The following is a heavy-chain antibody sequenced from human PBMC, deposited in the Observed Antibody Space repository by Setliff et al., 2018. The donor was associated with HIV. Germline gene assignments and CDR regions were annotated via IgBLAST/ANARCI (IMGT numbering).Heavy chain of an antibody. CDR1: GFSLSTSGVG. J-gene: IGHJ6*03. CDR3: AHSYCSSTSCYPHYYYYMDV. V-gene: IGHV2-5*02. D-gene: IGHD2-2*01. Sequence: SGPTLVNPTQTLTLTCTFSGFSLSTSGVGVGWIRQPPGKALAWLALIYWDDDKRYSPSLESRLTITKDTSKNQVVLTMTNMDPVDTATYYCAHSYCSSTSCYPHYYYYMDVWGKGTTVTVSS. CDR2: IYWDDDK.